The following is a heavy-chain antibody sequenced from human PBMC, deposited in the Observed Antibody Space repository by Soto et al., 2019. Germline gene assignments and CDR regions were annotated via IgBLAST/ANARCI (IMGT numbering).Heavy chain of an antibody. Sequence: GGSLRLSCAASGFTFSSYWMSWVRKAPGKGLEWVANIKQDGSEKYYVDSVKGRFTISRDNAKNALYLQMNSLRAEDTAVYYCARVGIRAVAGDYWGQGTLVTVSS. CDR2: IKQDGSEK. V-gene: IGHV3-7*01. CDR1: GFTFSSYW. D-gene: IGHD6-19*01. J-gene: IGHJ4*02. CDR3: ARVGIRAVAGDY.